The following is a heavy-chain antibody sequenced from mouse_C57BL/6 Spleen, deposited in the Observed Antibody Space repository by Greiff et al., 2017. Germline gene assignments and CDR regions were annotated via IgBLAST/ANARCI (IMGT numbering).Heavy chain of an antibody. CDR3: AREGDYYYAMDY. CDR1: GSSITSGYY. Sequence: VQLQQSGPGLVKPSQSLSLTCSVTGSSITSGYYWNWIRQFPGNKLEWMGYISYDGSNNYNPSIKNRISITRDTSKNQFFLKLNSVTTEDTATYYCAREGDYYYAMDYWGQGTSVTVSS. CDR2: ISYDGSN. J-gene: IGHJ4*01. V-gene: IGHV3-6*01.